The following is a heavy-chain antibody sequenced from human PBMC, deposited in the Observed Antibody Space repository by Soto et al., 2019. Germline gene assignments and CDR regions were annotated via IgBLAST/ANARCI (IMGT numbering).Heavy chain of an antibody. CDR3: ARTYYYGSGSYYYIDY. D-gene: IGHD3-10*01. J-gene: IGHJ4*02. Sequence: SETLSLTCTVSGGSISSYYWSWIRQPPGKGLEWIGYIFHSGSTNYNPSLKSRVTISVDTSKNQFSLKLSSVTAADTAVYYCARTYYYGSGSYYYIDYWGQGTLVTVSS. CDR2: IFHSGST. V-gene: IGHV4-59*01. CDR1: GGSISSYY.